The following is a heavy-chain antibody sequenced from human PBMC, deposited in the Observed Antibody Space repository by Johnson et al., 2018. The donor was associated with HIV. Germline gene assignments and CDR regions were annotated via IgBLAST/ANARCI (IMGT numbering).Heavy chain of an antibody. Sequence: MLLVESGGGLVQPGGSLRLSCAASGFTFSSYAMHWVRQAPGKGLEYVSAISSDGGSAYSANSVKGRFTISRDNSKNTLFLQMGSLRAEDMAVYYCARRAHDAFDIWGQGTMVTVSS. J-gene: IGHJ3*02. CDR2: ISSDGGSA. V-gene: IGHV3-64*01. CDR3: ARRAHDAFDI. CDR1: GFTFSSYA.